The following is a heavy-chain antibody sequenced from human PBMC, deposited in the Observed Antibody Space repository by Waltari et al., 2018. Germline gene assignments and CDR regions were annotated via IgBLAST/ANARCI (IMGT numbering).Heavy chain of an antibody. CDR2: ISGGGGST. CDR3: AKDRNVVANSEYFQH. Sequence: EVQLLESGGGLVQPGGSLRLSCAGSGFTFSSYAMSWVRQAPGKGVEWVSAISGGGGSTYYAGSVKGRFTISRDNSKNTLYLQMNSLRAADTAVYYCAKDRNVVANSEYFQHWGQGTLVTVSS. J-gene: IGHJ1*01. V-gene: IGHV3-23*01. D-gene: IGHD5-12*01. CDR1: GFTFSSYA.